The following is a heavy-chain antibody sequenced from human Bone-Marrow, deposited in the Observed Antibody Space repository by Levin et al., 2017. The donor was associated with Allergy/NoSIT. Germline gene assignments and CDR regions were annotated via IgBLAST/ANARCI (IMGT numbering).Heavy chain of an antibody. V-gene: IGHV3-48*02. Sequence: GESLKISCAASGFTFSVYSMHWVRQAPGKGLEWLAYIGGTTSTILYQDSVKGRFTISRDNARNSLYLQMNNLRDEDTAVYYCARGFHVDRSYFDYWGQGSLVTVSS. D-gene: IGHD6-19*01. CDR2: IGGTTSTI. J-gene: IGHJ4*02. CDR3: ARGFHVDRSYFDY. CDR1: GFTFSVYS.